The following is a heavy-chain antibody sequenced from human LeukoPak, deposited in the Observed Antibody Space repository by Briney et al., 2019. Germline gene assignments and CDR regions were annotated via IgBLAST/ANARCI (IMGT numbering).Heavy chain of an antibody. CDR1: GYTFTSYG. J-gene: IGHJ3*02. CDR2: ISAYNGNT. CDR3: ARGHEYYYDSSGYYAQDAFDI. D-gene: IGHD3-22*01. Sequence: ASVTVSCKASGYTFTSYGISWVRQAPGQGLEWMGWISAYNGNTNYAQKLQGRVTMTTDTSTSTAYMELRSLRSDDTAVYYCARGHEYYYDSSGYYAQDAFDIWGQGTMVTVSS. V-gene: IGHV1-18*01.